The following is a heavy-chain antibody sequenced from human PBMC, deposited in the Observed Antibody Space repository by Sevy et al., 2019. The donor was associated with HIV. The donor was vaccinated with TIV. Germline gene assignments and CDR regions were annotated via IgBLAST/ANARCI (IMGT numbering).Heavy chain of an antibody. CDR1: GFTFSSYW. V-gene: IGHV3-7*01. CDR3: MTTVTTVDY. CDR2: IKQDGSEK. J-gene: IGHJ4*02. D-gene: IGHD4-17*01. Sequence: GGSLRLSCAASGFTFSSYWMNWVRQAPGKGLEWVANIKQDGSEKYYVNSVKGRFTISRDNAKNSLYLQMNRLRAEDTAVYYCMTTVTTVDYWGQGTLVTVSS.